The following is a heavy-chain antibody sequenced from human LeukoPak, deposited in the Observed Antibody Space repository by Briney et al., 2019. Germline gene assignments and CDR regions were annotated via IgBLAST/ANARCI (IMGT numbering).Heavy chain of an antibody. CDR1: GFTFSSYG. J-gene: IGHJ4*02. V-gene: IGHV3-33*01. CDR3: ARLHYDSSGYYFDY. Sequence: GGSLRLSCAASGFTFSSYGMHWVRQAPGKGLEWVAVIWYDGSNKYYADSVKGRFTISRDNSKNTLYLQMNSLRAEDTAVYYCARLHYDSSGYYFDYWGQGTLVTASS. CDR2: IWYDGSNK. D-gene: IGHD3-22*01.